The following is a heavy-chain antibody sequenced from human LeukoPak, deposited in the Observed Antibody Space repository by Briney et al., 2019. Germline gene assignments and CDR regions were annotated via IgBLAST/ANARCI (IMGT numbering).Heavy chain of an antibody. V-gene: IGHV3-30-3*01. Sequence: GGSLRLSCAASGFTFSSYAMHWVRQAPGKGLEWVAVISYDGSNKYYADSVKGRFTISRDNAKNSLFLQMNSLRAEDTAVYYCARARGAGPGAHFDYWGQGTPVIVSS. CDR3: ARARGAGPGAHFDY. J-gene: IGHJ4*02. CDR2: ISYDGSNK. D-gene: IGHD3-10*01. CDR1: GFTFSSYA.